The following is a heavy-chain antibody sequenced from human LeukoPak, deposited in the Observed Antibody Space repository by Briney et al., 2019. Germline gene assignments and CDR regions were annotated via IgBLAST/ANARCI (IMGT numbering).Heavy chain of an antibody. CDR1: GLTFSSDW. J-gene: IGHJ4*02. Sequence: PGGSLRLSCAASGLTFSSDWMHWVRQVPGKGLVWVSRINSDASTINYADSVKGRFTISRDNAKNTLYLQMNNLRAEDTAVYYCAREDCTIGAVCSSLLDHWGGEPWSPSPQ. CDR2: INSDASTI. V-gene: IGHV3-74*01. D-gene: IGHD2-8*01. CDR3: AREDCTIGAVCSSLLDH.